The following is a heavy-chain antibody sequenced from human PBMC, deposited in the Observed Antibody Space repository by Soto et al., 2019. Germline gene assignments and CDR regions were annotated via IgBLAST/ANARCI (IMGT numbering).Heavy chain of an antibody. Sequence: GGSLRLSCAASGFTFTNYAMNWVRQIPGKRLEWVSSISRSGGTTYYADSVKGRSTISRDNSRDTVDLQMNSLRAEDTAIYYCAKEGNTASSGRTSYRDYWGQGILVTVSS. J-gene: IGHJ4*02. CDR2: ISRSGGTT. D-gene: IGHD1-26*01. CDR1: GFTFTNYA. CDR3: AKEGNTASSGRTSYRDY. V-gene: IGHV3-23*01.